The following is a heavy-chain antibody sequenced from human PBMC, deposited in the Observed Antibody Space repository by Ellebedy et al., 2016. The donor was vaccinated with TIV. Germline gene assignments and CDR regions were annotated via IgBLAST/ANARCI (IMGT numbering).Heavy chain of an antibody. J-gene: IGHJ4*02. CDR3: ARADSNYFTH. CDR2: VRQDGSDK. D-gene: IGHD4-11*01. CDR1: GFTFRDFA. Sequence: PGGSLRLSCAASGFTFRDFAMNWVRQAPGKGLAWVANVRQDGSDKYYVESVQGRFTISRDNAKNSLYLQMNSLRAEDTAVYYCARADSNYFTHWGQGTLVTVSS. V-gene: IGHV3-7*03.